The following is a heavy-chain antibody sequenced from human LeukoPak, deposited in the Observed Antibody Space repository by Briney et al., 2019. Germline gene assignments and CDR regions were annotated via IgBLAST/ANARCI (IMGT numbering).Heavy chain of an antibody. CDR2: ISGHNGDT. D-gene: IGHD2-21*01. CDR3: ARGSGHIVVVSALPDF. J-gene: IGHJ4*02. Sequence: ASVKVSCTTSGYPFNNFGVNWVRQAPGQGLEWMGWISGHNGDTRYAQRFQGRVTLTTDTSASTAYMELWSLTSDDTAVYYCARGSGHIVVVSALPDFWSQGTLVTVSS. CDR1: GYPFNNFG. V-gene: IGHV1-18*01.